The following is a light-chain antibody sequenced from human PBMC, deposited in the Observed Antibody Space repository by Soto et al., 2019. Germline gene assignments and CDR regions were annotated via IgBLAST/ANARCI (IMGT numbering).Light chain of an antibody. CDR1: QSVSSGY. Sequence: DIVLTQSPCTLYLSPGERATLSWRASQSVSSGYLAWYQQRPGQAPRLLIYGASTRATGIPDRFSGSGSGTDFTLTISRLEPEDFAVYYCQQYGTSPWTFGQGTKVDIK. J-gene: IGKJ1*01. CDR2: GAS. CDR3: QQYGTSPWT. V-gene: IGKV3-20*01.